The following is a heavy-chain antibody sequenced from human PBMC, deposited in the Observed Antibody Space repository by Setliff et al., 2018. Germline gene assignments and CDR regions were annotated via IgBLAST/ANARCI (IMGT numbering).Heavy chain of an antibody. CDR3: ADGRCYQPLDV. J-gene: IGHJ6*04. Sequence: LRLSCVASGFTFSNYGIHWVRQAPGKGLEWVALIWNDGSNKFYGDSVRGRFTISRDNSKSTLYLQMDSLRAEDAAIYYCADGRCYQPLDVWGKGTTVTVSS. CDR1: GFTFSNYG. CDR2: IWNDGSNK. D-gene: IGHD1-26*01. V-gene: IGHV3-33*01.